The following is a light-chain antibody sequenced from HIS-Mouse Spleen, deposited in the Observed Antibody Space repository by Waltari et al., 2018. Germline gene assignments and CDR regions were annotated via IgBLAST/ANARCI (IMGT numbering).Light chain of an antibody. CDR2: DVS. Sequence: QSALTQPRSVSGSPGQAVTISCTGTTSAVCGYNYAPWYQQHPGKAPKLMIYDVSKRPSGVPDRFSGSKSGNTASLTISGLQAEDEADYYCCSYAGSYTFHVVFGGGTKLTVL. V-gene: IGLV2-11*01. J-gene: IGLJ2*01. CDR1: TSAVCGYNY. CDR3: CSYAGSYTFHVV.